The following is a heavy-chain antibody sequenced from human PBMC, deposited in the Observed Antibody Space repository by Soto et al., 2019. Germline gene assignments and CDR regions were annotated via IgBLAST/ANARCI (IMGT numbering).Heavy chain of an antibody. CDR1: GFSFSNYW. D-gene: IGHD1-20*01. Sequence: EMQLVDSGGGLVQPGDSLRLSCAASGFSFSNYWMAWVRQAPGKGLEWVANIKEDGSQYTYVDSVKGRFTISRDNAKNSLELQTNSLRAEDTAVYYSGRETHNSAAWGQGTLVTVSS. V-gene: IGHV3-7*04. J-gene: IGHJ4*02. CDR2: IKEDGSQY. CDR3: GRETHNSAA.